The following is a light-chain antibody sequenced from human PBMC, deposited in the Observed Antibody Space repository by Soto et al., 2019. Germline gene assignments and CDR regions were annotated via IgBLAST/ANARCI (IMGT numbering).Light chain of an antibody. CDR2: GAS. Sequence: EIVLTQSPGTLSLSPGERATLSCRASQSVSNSYLAWDQQKPGQAPRLLIYGASSRATGIPDRFSGSGSGTDFTLTISRLEPEDFAVYYCQQYGSSPPITCGQGTRLEIK. J-gene: IGKJ5*01. CDR1: QSVSNSY. V-gene: IGKV3-20*01. CDR3: QQYGSSPPIT.